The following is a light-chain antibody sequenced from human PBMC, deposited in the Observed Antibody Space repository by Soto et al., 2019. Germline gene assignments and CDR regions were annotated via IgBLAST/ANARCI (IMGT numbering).Light chain of an antibody. V-gene: IGKV1-6*01. Sequence: AIQMTQSPSSLSVSVRDRVTITCRASQDIRNDLHWYQQKPGEAPNLLIYAATTFQSGVPSRFSGSGSGTHFTLNISSLQPADLATYFCLQDNSYPWTFGQGTKVEIK. J-gene: IGKJ1*01. CDR1: QDIRND. CDR3: LQDNSYPWT. CDR2: AAT.